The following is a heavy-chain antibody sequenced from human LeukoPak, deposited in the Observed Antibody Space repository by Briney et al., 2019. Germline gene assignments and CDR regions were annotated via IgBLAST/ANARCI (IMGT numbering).Heavy chain of an antibody. V-gene: IGHV4-34*01. CDR1: GGSFSGYY. D-gene: IGHD2-21*01. J-gene: IGHJ4*02. Sequence: SETLPLTCAVYGGSFSGYYWGWIRQPPGKGLEWIGEINHSGSTNYNPSLKSRVTISVDTSKNQFSLKLSSVTAADTAVYYCARVVVTPLYYLDYWGQGTLVTVSS. CDR2: INHSGST. CDR3: ARVVVTPLYYLDY.